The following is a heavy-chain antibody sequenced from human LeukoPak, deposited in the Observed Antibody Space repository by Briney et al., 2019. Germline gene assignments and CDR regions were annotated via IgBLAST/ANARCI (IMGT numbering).Heavy chain of an antibody. V-gene: IGHV3-53*01. CDR2: LYSDGNT. D-gene: IGHD1-14*01. CDR3: ARGVEPLGANTLAY. CDR1: GFTVITND. J-gene: IGHJ4*02. Sequence: PGGSLRLSCAASGFTVITNDMTWVRQAPGKGLEWVSVLYSDGNTKYADSVQGRFTISRDNSKNTLYLEMNSLSPDDTAVSYCARGVEPLGANTLAYWGQGTLVTVSS.